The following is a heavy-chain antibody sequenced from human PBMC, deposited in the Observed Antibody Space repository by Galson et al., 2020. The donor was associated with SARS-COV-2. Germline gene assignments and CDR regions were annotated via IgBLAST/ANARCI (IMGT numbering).Heavy chain of an antibody. D-gene: IGHD1-26*01. CDR1: GYTFTSNA. J-gene: IGHJ4*02. V-gene: IGHV1-18*04. CDR2: ITTYNGNT. CDR3: AREDYSGSLTY. Sequence: GESLKISCKTSGYTFTSNAISWVRQAPGQGLEWMGLITTYNGNTNYGQNFQGRVTMTTDTSTSTAYMELRSLKSDDTAVYYCAREDYSGSLTYWGQGTLVTVSS.